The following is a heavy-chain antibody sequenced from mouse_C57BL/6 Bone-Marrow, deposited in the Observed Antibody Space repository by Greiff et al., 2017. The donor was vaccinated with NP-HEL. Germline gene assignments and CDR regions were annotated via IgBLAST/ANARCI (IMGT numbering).Heavy chain of an antibody. Sequence: VKLMESGPGLVAPSQSLSITCTVSGFSLTSYGVHWVRQPPGKGLEWLVVIWSDGSTTYNSALKSRLSISKDNSKSQVFLKMNSLQTDDTAMYYCARHGDYEDAMDYWGQGTSVTVSS. CDR3: ARHGDYEDAMDY. D-gene: IGHD2-4*01. CDR1: GFSLTSYG. J-gene: IGHJ4*01. V-gene: IGHV2-6-1*01. CDR2: IWSDGST.